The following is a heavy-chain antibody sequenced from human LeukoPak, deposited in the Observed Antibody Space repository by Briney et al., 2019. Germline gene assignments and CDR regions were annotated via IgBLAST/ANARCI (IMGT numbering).Heavy chain of an antibody. D-gene: IGHD5-12*01. CDR1: GFTFTNAW. J-gene: IGHJ5*02. V-gene: IGHV3-15*05. CDR3: STEGGGYRVPTAGWFDP. CDR2: IKSKTDGGTT. Sequence: KSGGSLRLSCAASGFTFTNAWMSWVRHAPGKGLEWVGLIKSKTDGGTTDYAAPVKDRFTISRDDSKNTLYLQMNSLKTEDTAVYYCSTEGGGYRVPTAGWFDPWGQGTLVTVSS.